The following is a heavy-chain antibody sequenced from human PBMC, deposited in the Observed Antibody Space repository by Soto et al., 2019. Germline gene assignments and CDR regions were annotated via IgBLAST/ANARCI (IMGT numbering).Heavy chain of an antibody. J-gene: IGHJ4*02. CDR1: GFTLSSYA. Sequence: EVQLLESGGGLVRPGGSLRLSCAASGFTLSSYAMSWVRQAPGKGLEWVSTISGSDGRTYSTDSVKGRFTISRDNSRNTAYLQMNSLRVEDTAVYYCAKGVAQYTPLALFDYWGRGTRVTVSS. CDR2: ISGSDGRT. CDR3: AKGVAQYTPLALFDY. V-gene: IGHV3-23*01. D-gene: IGHD5-18*01.